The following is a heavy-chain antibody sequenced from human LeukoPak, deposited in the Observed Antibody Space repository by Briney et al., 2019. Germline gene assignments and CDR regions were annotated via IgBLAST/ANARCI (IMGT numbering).Heavy chain of an antibody. V-gene: IGHV3-74*01. J-gene: IGHJ4*02. CDR3: AKTSVDGRGGTCYFAY. Sequence: GGSLRLSCAASGFTFRSYWMHWVRQAPGKGLVWVSRINSGGSSTSYADSVKGRFTICRDNAKNTLYLQMNSLRADDRAVCYCAKTSVDGRGGTCYFAYGGQATPVTAPS. CDR1: GFTFRSYW. CDR2: INSGGSST. D-gene: IGHD2-15*01.